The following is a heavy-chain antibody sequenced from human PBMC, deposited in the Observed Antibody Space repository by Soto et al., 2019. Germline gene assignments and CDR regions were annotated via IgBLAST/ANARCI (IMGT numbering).Heavy chain of an antibody. Sequence: SLRLSCAASGFTFSSYGIHWVRQAPGKGLEWVAVIWYDGSNKYYADSVKGRFTISRDNSKNTLYLQMNSLRAEDTAVYYCARGLLWFGELSYLFDYWGQGTLVTVSS. CDR2: IWYDGSNK. D-gene: IGHD3-10*01. CDR3: ARGLLWFGELSYLFDY. CDR1: GFTFSSYG. J-gene: IGHJ4*02. V-gene: IGHV3-33*01.